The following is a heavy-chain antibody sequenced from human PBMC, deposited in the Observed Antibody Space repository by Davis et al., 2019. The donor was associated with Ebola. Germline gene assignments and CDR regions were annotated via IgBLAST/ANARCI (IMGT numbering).Heavy chain of an antibody. CDR1: GFTVSSNY. V-gene: IGHV3-53*01. CDR3: ARGQQQLVPNYGMDV. CDR2: IYSGGST. D-gene: IGHD6-13*01. Sequence: GESLKISCAASGFTVSSNYMSWVRQAPGKGLEWVSVIYSGGSTYYADSVKGRFTISRDNSKNTLYLQMNNLRAEDTAVYYCARGQQQLVPNYGMDVWGQGTTVTVSS. J-gene: IGHJ6*02.